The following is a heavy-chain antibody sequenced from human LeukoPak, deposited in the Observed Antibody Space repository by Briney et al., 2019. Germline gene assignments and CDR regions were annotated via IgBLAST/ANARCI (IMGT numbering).Heavy chain of an antibody. CDR3: ARGRGVVVINRGNWFDP. Sequence: SVKVSCEASGGTFSSYAISWVRQAPGQGLEWMGGIIPIFGTANYAQKFQGRVTITADESTSTAYMELSSLRSEDTAVYYCARGRGVVVINRGNWFDPWGQGTLVTVSS. J-gene: IGHJ5*02. D-gene: IGHD3-22*01. CDR1: GGTFSSYA. CDR2: IIPIFGTA. V-gene: IGHV1-69*13.